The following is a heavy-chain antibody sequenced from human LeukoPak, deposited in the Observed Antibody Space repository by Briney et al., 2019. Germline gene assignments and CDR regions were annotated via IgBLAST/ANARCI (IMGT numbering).Heavy chain of an antibody. CDR2: VRDDGSTK. Sequence: QVQLVESGGGVGQPGGSLRLSCAASGFTFRTYGMHWVRQAPGKGLEWMAFVRDDGSTKYYADPVKGRFSISRDNSKNTLYLQMNSLRADDTAVFFCARTVSSSWGFFDSWGQGTLVTVSS. CDR3: ARTVSSSWGFFDS. D-gene: IGHD6-6*01. CDR1: GFTFRTYG. J-gene: IGHJ4*02. V-gene: IGHV3-30*02.